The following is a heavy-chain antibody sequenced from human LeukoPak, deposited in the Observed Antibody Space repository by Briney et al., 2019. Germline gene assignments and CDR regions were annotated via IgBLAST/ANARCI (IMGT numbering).Heavy chain of an antibody. Sequence: GASVKVSCKVSGYTLTELSMHWVRQAPGKGLEWMGGFDPEDGETIYAQKFQGRVTMTEDTSTDTAYMELSSLRSEDTAVYYCATPGGKKHVDYGDYVFDYWGQGTLVAVSS. CDR1: GYTLTELS. D-gene: IGHD4-17*01. V-gene: IGHV1-24*01. J-gene: IGHJ4*02. CDR3: ATPGGKKHVDYGDYVFDY. CDR2: FDPEDGET.